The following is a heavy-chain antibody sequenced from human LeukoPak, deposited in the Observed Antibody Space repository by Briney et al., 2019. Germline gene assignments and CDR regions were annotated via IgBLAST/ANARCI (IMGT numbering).Heavy chain of an antibody. CDR2: ISSSSSTI. Sequence: GGSLRLSCAASGFTFSSYSMNWVRQAPGKGLEWVSCISSSSSTIYYADSVKGRFTISRDNAKNSLSLQMNSLRAEDTAVYYCARGFHRYYYDSGAYSVYWGQGTLVTVSS. J-gene: IGHJ4*02. CDR1: GFTFSSYS. V-gene: IGHV3-48*01. CDR3: ARGFHRYYYDSGAYSVY. D-gene: IGHD3-22*01.